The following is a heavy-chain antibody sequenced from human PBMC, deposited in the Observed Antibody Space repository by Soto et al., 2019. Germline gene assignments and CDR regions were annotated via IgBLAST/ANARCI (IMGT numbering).Heavy chain of an antibody. CDR2: LISYFRRP. D-gene: IGHD5-12*01. CDR1: GDTLSRFA. J-gene: IGHJ6*02. Sequence: QVQLVQAGAEVKKPGSSVNVSCKASGDTLSRFAIAWVRQAPGQGLEWLGGLISYFRRPDYAQKFQVRITISGDQSTSTAYMELSSLRSDVTALYFWATTEASISTYRDYYCHGGLHVWGQGTPVTVSS. V-gene: IGHV1-69*01. CDR3: ATTEASISTYRDYYCHGGLHV.